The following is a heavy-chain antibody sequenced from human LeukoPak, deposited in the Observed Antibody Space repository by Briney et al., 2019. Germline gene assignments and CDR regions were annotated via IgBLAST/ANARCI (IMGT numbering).Heavy chain of an antibody. CDR1: GFTFSSYG. D-gene: IGHD3-9*01. CDR3: ARDILTGSQSRFQH. Sequence: PGGSLRLSCAASGFTFSSYGTHWVRQAPGEGLEWVAFIRYDGSNKYYADSVKGRFTISRDNSKNTLYLQMNSLRAEDTAVYYCARDILTGSQSRFQHWGQGTLVTVSS. V-gene: IGHV3-30*02. J-gene: IGHJ1*01. CDR2: IRYDGSNK.